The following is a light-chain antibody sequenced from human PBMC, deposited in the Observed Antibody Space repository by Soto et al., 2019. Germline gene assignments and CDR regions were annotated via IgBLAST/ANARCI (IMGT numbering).Light chain of an antibody. CDR1: QSVSSN. J-gene: IGKJ1*01. CDR2: GAS. CDR3: QQYNNWPRT. Sequence: ETVMTQSPDTLSVSPGERGTLFCRASQSVSSNLAWYQQKPGQAPRLLIYGASTRATGIPARFSGSGSGTEFTLTISSLQSEDFAVYYCQQYNNWPRTFGQGTKVEIK. V-gene: IGKV3-15*01.